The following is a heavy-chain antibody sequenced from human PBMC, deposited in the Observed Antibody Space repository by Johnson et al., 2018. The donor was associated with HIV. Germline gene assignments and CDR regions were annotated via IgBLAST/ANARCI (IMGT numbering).Heavy chain of an antibody. V-gene: IGHV3-7*01. CDR1: GFTFSSYW. CDR3: ARDMGEMATPIRGLDAFDI. J-gene: IGHJ3*02. Sequence: VQLVESGGGLVQPGGSLRLSCAASGFTFSSYWMSWVRQAPGKGLEWVANIKQDGSEKYYVDSVKGRFTISRDNSKNTLYLQMNSLRAEDTAVYYCARDMGEMATPIRGLDAFDIWGQGTMVTVSS. CDR2: IKQDGSEK. D-gene: IGHD5-24*01.